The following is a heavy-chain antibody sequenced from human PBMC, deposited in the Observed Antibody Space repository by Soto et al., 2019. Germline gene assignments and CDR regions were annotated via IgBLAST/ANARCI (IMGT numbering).Heavy chain of an antibody. V-gene: IGHV3-23*01. CDR2: VRRGGNR. D-gene: IGHD1-26*01. J-gene: IGHJ4*02. Sequence: GGSLRLSCAASGFTFSSHGMSWVGQAPGKGLEWVSGVRRGGNRYYANSVKGRFTISRDNPRNTLDLQMNSLRAEDTAVYYCAKEKWDKRFLYIANRGQR. CDR3: AKEKWDKRFLYIAN. CDR1: GFTFSSHG.